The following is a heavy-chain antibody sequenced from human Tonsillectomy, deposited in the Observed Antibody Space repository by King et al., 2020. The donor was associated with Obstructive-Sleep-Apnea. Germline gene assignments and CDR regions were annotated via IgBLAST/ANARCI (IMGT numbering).Heavy chain of an antibody. V-gene: IGHV3-30*02. J-gene: IGHJ4*02. CDR2: IRYDGSNE. CDR3: AKDNSNWSFDY. CDR1: GFTFSSSG. Sequence: VQLVESGGGVVQPGGSLRLSCAASGFTFSSSGMHWVRLAPGKGLEWVKFIRYDGSNEYYADSVKGRFSVSRDNSKNALFLQMNNLSAEDTAVYYCAKDNSNWSFDYWGQGILVTVSS. D-gene: IGHD6-6*01.